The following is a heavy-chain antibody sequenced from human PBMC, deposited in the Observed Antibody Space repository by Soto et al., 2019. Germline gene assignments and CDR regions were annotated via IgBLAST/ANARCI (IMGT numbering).Heavy chain of an antibody. Sequence: SETLSLTCTVSGGSISRNSYYWDWIRQPPGKGLEWIGSIYYSGTTYYNPSLKSRVTISVYTSKNQFSLNLSSVTAADTAVYYCERHAAYDYVRGNYDENDYWGQGTTVTVSS. CDR3: ERHAAYDYVRGNYDENDY. D-gene: IGHD3-16*01. J-gene: IGHJ4*02. V-gene: IGHV4-39*01. CDR1: GGSISRNSYY. CDR2: IYYSGTT.